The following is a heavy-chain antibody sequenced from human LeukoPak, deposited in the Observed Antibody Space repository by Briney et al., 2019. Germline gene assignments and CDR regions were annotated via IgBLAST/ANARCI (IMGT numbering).Heavy chain of an antibody. J-gene: IGHJ3*02. CDR3: ASIPVLLGSHAFDI. V-gene: IGHV3-53*01. CDR2: IYSGGST. CDR1: GFTVSSNY. D-gene: IGHD2-15*01. Sequence: GGSLRLSCAASGFTVSSNYMSWVRQAPGKGLEWVSVIYSGGSTYYADSVKGRFTISRDNSKNTLYLQMNSLRAEDTAVYYCASIPVLLGSHAFDIWGQGTMVTVSS.